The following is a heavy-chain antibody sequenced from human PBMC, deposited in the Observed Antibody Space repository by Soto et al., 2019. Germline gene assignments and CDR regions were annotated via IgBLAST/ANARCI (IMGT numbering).Heavy chain of an antibody. Sequence: SVKVSCKASGGTFSSYAISWVRQAPGQGLEWMGGITPIFGTANYAQKFQGRVTITADESTSTVYMELSSLRSEDTAVYYCASRITMVRGVIIAQNYYYYGMDVWGQGTTVTVSS. J-gene: IGHJ6*02. CDR1: GGTFSSYA. CDR3: ASRITMVRGVIIAQNYYYYGMDV. CDR2: ITPIFGTA. V-gene: IGHV1-69*13. D-gene: IGHD3-10*01.